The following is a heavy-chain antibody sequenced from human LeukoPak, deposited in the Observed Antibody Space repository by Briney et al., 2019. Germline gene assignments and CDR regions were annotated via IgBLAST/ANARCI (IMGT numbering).Heavy chain of an antibody. D-gene: IGHD3-16*01. J-gene: IGHJ3*02. CDR2: IGTAGDT. Sequence: GGSLRLSCAASGFTFSSYDMHWVRQATGKGLEWVSAIGTAGDTYYPGSVKGRFTISRDNAKNSLYLQMNSLRVEDTAVYYCARDPYDFSGGYAYGAFDMWGQGTMVTVSS. V-gene: IGHV3-13*01. CDR3: ARDPYDFSGGYAYGAFDM. CDR1: GFTFSSYD.